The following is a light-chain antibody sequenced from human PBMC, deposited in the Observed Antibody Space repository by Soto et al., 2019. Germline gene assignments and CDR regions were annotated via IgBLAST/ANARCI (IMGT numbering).Light chain of an antibody. Sequence: SYELTQPPSVSVAPGQTARITCGGSNIGSKSVHWYQQKPGQAPVLVVYDDSDRPSGIPERFSGSNSGNTATLTISRVEAGDEADYYCQVWYGSSDHVVFGGGTKLTVL. V-gene: IGLV3-21*02. CDR3: QVWYGSSDHVV. CDR2: DDS. CDR1: NIGSKS. J-gene: IGLJ2*01.